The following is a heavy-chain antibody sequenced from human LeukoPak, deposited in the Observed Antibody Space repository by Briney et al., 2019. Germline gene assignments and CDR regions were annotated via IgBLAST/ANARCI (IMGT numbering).Heavy chain of an antibody. J-gene: IGHJ4*02. CDR2: IYTSGST. V-gene: IGHV4-4*07. CDR3: ASHCSGSSCYSNYFDY. CDR1: GGSISSYY. D-gene: IGHD2-15*01. Sequence: KPSETLSLTCTVSGGSISSYYWSWIRQPAGKGLEWIGRIYTSGSTNYNPSLKSRVTMSVDTSKNQFSLKLSSVTAADTAVYYCASHCSGSSCYSNYFDYWGQGTLVTVSS.